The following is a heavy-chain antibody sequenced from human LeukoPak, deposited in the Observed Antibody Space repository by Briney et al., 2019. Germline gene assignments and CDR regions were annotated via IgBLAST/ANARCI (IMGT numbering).Heavy chain of an antibody. D-gene: IGHD6-19*01. CDR2: FYYSGST. Sequence: SETLSLTCTVSGGSISSYYWSWIRQPPGKGLEWVGYFYYSGSTNYNPSLKSRVTISVDTSKNQFSLKLSSVTAADTAVYYCARDRIAVAGTGYYYGMDVWGQGTTVTVSS. CDR1: GGSISSYY. CDR3: ARDRIAVAGTGYYYGMDV. V-gene: IGHV4-59*01. J-gene: IGHJ6*02.